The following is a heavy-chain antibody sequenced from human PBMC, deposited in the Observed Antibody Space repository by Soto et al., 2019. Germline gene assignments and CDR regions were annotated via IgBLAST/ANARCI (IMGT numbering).Heavy chain of an antibody. CDR1: GGSMSSSNW. J-gene: IGHJ4*02. CDR2: AHHSGRT. V-gene: IGHV4-4*02. D-gene: IGHD1-26*01. CDR3: ARSEATGLDY. Sequence: QVQLQESGPGLVKPSGPLSLTCTVSGGSMSSSNWWNWVRQSPGKGLEWIGEAHHSGRTNYNPSLKSRVTISVDKSKNHFSLKLSSVPAADTAVYYCARSEATGLDYWGQGTLVTVSS.